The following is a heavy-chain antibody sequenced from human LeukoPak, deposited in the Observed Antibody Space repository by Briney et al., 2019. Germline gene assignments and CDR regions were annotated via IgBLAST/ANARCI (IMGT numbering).Heavy chain of an antibody. J-gene: IGHJ6*04. Sequence: GGSLRLSCAASGFTFSSYWMSWVRQAPGKGLEWVANIKQDGSEKYYVDSVKGRFTISRDNAKNSLYLQMNSLRAEGTAVYYCAELGITMIGGVWGKGTTVTISS. CDR2: IKQDGSEK. V-gene: IGHV3-7*01. CDR3: AELGITMIGGV. CDR1: GFTFSSYW. D-gene: IGHD3-10*02.